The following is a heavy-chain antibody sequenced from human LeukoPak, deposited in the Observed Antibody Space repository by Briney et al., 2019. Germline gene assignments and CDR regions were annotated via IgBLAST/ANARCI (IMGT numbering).Heavy chain of an antibody. J-gene: IGHJ3*02. CDR1: GFTFSSYG. D-gene: IGHD3-22*01. V-gene: IGHV3-33*01. CDR3: ARGVFIGRDYYDSSVAFDI. CDR2: IWYDGSKK. Sequence: GGSLRLSCAASGFTFSSYGMHWVRQAPGKGLEWVAVIWYDGSKKYYGDSVKGRFTISRDNSKNTLYLQMNSLRAEDTAVYYCARGVFIGRDYYDSSVAFDIWGQGTMVTVSS.